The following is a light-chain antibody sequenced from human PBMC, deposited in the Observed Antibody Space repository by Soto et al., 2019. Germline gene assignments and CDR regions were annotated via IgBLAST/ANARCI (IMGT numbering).Light chain of an antibody. CDR2: GGS. V-gene: IGKV3D-15*01. J-gene: IGKJ5*01. CDR1: QSVSSN. Sequence: EIVMTQSPATLSVSPGERATLSCRASQSVSSNLAWYQQKPGQAPRLLIYGGSTRATGIPDRFSGTGSETDFTLTISGLQSEDSAVYFCQQYNNWPFSFGQGTRLEIK. CDR3: QQYNNWPFS.